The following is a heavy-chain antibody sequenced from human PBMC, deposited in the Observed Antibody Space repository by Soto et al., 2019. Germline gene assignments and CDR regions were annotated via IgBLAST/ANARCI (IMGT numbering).Heavy chain of an antibody. J-gene: IGHJ3*02. CDR3: ARACTNGVCYRGDDAFDI. CDR2: IIPIFGTA. Sequence: SVKVSCKASGGTFSSYAISWVRQAPGQGLEWMGGIIPIFGTANYAQKFQGRVTITADESTSTAYMELSSLRSEDTAVYYCARACTNGVCYRGDDAFDIWGQGTMVTVSS. V-gene: IGHV1-69*13. CDR1: GGTFSSYA. D-gene: IGHD2-8*01.